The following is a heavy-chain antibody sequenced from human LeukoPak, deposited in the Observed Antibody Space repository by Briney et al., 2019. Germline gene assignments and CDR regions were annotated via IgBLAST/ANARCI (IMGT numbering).Heavy chain of an antibody. J-gene: IGHJ4*02. CDR2: IYSSGST. Sequence: SETLSLTCTVSGASISGSGYYWGWIRQPPGKGLEWIGSIYSSGSTYYNVSLQGRVTISIETSKNQISLRLNSVTAADTAMYYCAKSGGYGLIDYWGQGTLVTVSS. D-gene: IGHD1-26*01. CDR1: GASISGSGYY. CDR3: AKSGGYGLIDY. V-gene: IGHV4-39*01.